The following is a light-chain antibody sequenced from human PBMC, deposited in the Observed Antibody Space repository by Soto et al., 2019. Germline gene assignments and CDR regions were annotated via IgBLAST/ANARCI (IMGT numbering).Light chain of an antibody. CDR1: SSDVGAYDY. Sequence: HSVLTQPASVSGSPGQSITISCTGTSSDVGAYDYVSWYQQHPDKAPKLMIYEVSYRPSGVSNRFSGSKSVNTATLTISGLQAEDEADYYCSSYTTSSTRVFGTGTKLTVL. CDR3: SSYTTSSTRV. V-gene: IGLV2-14*03. CDR2: EVS. J-gene: IGLJ1*01.